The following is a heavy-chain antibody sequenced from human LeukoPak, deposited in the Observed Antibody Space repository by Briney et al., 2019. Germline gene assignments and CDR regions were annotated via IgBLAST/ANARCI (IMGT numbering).Heavy chain of an antibody. CDR3: ARLYFTGGNPLSGDNHHGNFDS. CDR2: ISSSSSYI. D-gene: IGHD2-8*02. V-gene: IGHV3-21*01. Sequence: GGSLRLSCAASGFTFSSYSMNWVRQAPGKGLEWVSSISSSSSYIYYADSVKGRFTISRDNAKNSLFLQMNSLRAEDTAVYFCARLYFTGGNPLSGDNHHGNFDSWGQGTLVTVSS. CDR1: GFTFSSYS. J-gene: IGHJ4*02.